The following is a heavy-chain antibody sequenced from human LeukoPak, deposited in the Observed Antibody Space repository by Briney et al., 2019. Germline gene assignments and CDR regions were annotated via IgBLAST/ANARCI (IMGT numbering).Heavy chain of an antibody. Sequence: GGSLRLSCAASGFTFSDYYMSWIRQAPGKGLEWVSYISSSGSTIYYADSVKGRFTISRDNAKNSLYLQMNSLRAEDTAVYYCARVARGVINNPYYDYMDVWGKGTTVTISS. CDR2: ISSSGSTI. CDR1: GFTFSDYY. V-gene: IGHV3-11*01. CDR3: ARVARGVINNPYYDYMDV. D-gene: IGHD3-10*01. J-gene: IGHJ6*03.